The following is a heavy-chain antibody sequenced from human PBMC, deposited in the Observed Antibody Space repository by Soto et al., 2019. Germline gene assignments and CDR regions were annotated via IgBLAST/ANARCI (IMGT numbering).Heavy chain of an antibody. CDR3: ARHRGLYYYDSTGYHDY. D-gene: IGHD3-22*01. V-gene: IGHV4-59*08. Sequence: SETLSLTCTVPGGSISTYYWSLIRQPPGKGLEWIGYILHSGSTTYNPSLKSRVTITVDTPQNQFSLKLNSVTAVDTAIYYCARHRGLYYYDSTGYHDYWGQGTLVTVSS. J-gene: IGHJ4*02. CDR2: ILHSGST. CDR1: GGSISTYY.